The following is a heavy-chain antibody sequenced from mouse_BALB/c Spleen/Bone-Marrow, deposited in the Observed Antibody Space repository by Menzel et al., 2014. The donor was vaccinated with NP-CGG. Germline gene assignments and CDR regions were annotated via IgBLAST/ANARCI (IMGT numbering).Heavy chain of an antibody. CDR2: IHPGNSDT. Sequence: VQLQQSGTVLARPGAAVKMSCKASGYTFSNYWMHWIKQRPGQGLEWIGTIHPGNSDTTYNQKFKGMAKLTAVTSTSTAYMELSSLTNEDSAVYYCTTLARNNFDYWGQGTTLTVSS. V-gene: IGHV1-5*01. CDR1: GYTFSNYW. J-gene: IGHJ2*01. D-gene: IGHD3-1*01. CDR3: TTLARNNFDY.